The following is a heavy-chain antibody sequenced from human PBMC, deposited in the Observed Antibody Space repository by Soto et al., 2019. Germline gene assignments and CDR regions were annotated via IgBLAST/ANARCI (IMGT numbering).Heavy chain of an antibody. CDR3: ARRGITGTAGSDYFDY. J-gene: IGHJ4*02. CDR2: INHSGST. Sequence: SETLSLTCAVYGGSFIGYYWSWIRQPPGKGLEWIGEINHSGSTNYNPSLKSRVTISVDTSKNQFSLKLSSVTAADTAVYYCARRGITGTAGSDYFDYWGQGTLVTVSS. D-gene: IGHD1-20*01. V-gene: IGHV4-34*01. CDR1: GGSFIGYY.